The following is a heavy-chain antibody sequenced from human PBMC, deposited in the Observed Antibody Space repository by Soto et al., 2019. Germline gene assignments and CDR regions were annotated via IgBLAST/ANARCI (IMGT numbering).Heavy chain of an antibody. CDR2: ISYDGTNK. CDR3: AKDLGWTGSDLMDF. Sequence: GGSLRLSCAASGFIFSSYGMHWVRQAPGKGLEWVAIISYDGTNKYYADSVKGRFTISRENSENTLYLQMNSLRPEDTAVYYCAKDLGWTGSDLMDFWGQGNLVTVSS. J-gene: IGHJ4*02. CDR1: GFIFSSYG. V-gene: IGHV3-30*18. D-gene: IGHD5-12*01.